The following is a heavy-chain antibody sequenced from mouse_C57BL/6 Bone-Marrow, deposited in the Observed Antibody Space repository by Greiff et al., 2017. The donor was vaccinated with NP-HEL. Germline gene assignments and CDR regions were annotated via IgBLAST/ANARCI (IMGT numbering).Heavy chain of an antibody. CDR1: GYAFSSSW. CDR2: IYPGDGDT. J-gene: IGHJ4*01. V-gene: IGHV1-82*01. D-gene: IGHD2-10*02. Sequence: VQLQQSGPELVKPGASVKISCKASGYAFSSSWMNWVKQRPGKGLEWIGRIYPGDGDTNYNGKFKGKATLTADKSSSTAYIQHSSQTSEETAVYFGGRSGYGKGAARDYWGQGTAGSVTS. CDR3: GRSGYGKGAARDY.